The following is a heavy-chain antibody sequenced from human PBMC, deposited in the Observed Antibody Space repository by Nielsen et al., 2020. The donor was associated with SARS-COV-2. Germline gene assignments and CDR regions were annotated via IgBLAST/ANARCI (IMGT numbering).Heavy chain of an antibody. CDR1: GGSISSYY. Sequence: SETLSLTCTVSGGSISSYYWSWIRQPPGKGLEWIGYIYYSGSTNYNPSLKSRVTISVDTSKNQFSLKLSSVTAADTAVYYCARGGSGYDSGWFDPWGQGTLVTVSS. V-gene: IGHV4-59*12. CDR2: IYYSGST. CDR3: ARGGSGYDSGWFDP. J-gene: IGHJ5*02. D-gene: IGHD5-12*01.